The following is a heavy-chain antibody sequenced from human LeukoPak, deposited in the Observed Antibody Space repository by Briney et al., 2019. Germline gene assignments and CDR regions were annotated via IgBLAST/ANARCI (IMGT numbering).Heavy chain of an antibody. CDR1: GFTFSSYW. Sequence: GGSLRLACAASGFTFSSYWMHGVRQAPGKGLVWVSRINSDGSSTSYADSVKGRFTISRDNAKNTLYLQMNSLRAEDTAVYYCARVRSGTHFDYWGQGTLVTVSS. V-gene: IGHV3-74*01. CDR3: ARVRSGTHFDY. J-gene: IGHJ4*02. D-gene: IGHD1-1*01. CDR2: INSDGSST.